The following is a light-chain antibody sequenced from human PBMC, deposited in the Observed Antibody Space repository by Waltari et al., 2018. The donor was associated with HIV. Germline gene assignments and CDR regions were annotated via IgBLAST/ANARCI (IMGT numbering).Light chain of an antibody. CDR1: QSIFYGSTNTSF. V-gene: IGKV4-1*01. J-gene: IGKJ1*01. CDR2: WAS. Sequence: DIMLTQFPDSLAVSLGERATINCRSSQSIFYGSTNTSFLAWNQQKPGQPPHLLMLWASIREFGVPVRVSGCGSGADFSLTIISLQAEDAALYYCHQYFGSPQTFGQGTKVEIK. CDR3: HQYFGSPQT.